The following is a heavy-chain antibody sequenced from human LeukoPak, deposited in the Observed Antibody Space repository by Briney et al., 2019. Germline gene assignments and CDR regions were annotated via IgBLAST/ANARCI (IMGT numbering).Heavy chain of an antibody. CDR1: GGSFSGYY. CDR3: ARGPKNTYYYGSGSYYFGFSY. V-gene: IGHV4-34*01. CDR2: INHSGST. Sequence: SETLSLTCAVYGGSFSGYYWSWIRQPPGEGLEWIGEINHSGSTNYNPSLKSRVTISVDTSKNQFSLKLSSVTAADTAVYYCARGPKNTYYYGSGSYYFGFSYWGQGTLVTVSS. J-gene: IGHJ4*02. D-gene: IGHD3-10*01.